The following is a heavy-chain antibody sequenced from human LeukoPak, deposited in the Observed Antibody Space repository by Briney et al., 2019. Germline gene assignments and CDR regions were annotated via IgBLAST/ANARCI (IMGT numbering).Heavy chain of an antibody. J-gene: IGHJ4*02. D-gene: IGHD2-2*01. CDR3: ARDRWDIVVVPAAFNFDL. CDR1: GFTFSSDW. V-gene: IGHV3-7*01. CDR2: IKEDGSEK. Sequence: PGGSLRLSCAASGFTFSSDWMSWVRQAPGKGLEWVANIKEDGSEKYYVDSVKGRFTISRDNAKNSLYLQMNSLRAEDTAVYYCARDRWDIVVVPAAFNFDLWGQGTLSPSPQ.